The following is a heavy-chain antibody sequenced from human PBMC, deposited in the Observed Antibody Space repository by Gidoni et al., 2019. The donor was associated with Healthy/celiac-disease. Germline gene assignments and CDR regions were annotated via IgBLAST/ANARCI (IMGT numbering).Heavy chain of an antibody. Sequence: QVQLQQWGAGLFKPSETLSLTCAVYGGSFSGYYWSWIRQPPGKGLEWIGEINHSGSTNYNPSLKSRVTISVDTSKNQFSLKLSSVTAADTAVYYCAQHDYGDYDGSEGVYWGQGTLVTVSS. V-gene: IGHV4-34*01. CDR1: GGSFSGYY. J-gene: IGHJ4*02. D-gene: IGHD4-17*01. CDR2: INHSGST. CDR3: AQHDYGDYDGSEGVY.